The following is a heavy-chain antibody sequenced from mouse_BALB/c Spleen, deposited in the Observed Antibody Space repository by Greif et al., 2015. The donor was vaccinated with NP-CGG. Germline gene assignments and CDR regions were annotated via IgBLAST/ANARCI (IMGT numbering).Heavy chain of an antibody. V-gene: IGHV1-82*01. J-gene: IGHJ3*01. CDR3: ASWGDGVLAY. CDR2: IYPGDGDT. CDR1: GYAFSSSW. Sequence: QVQLKESGPELVKPGASVKISCKASGYAFSSSWMNWVKQRPGQGLEWIGRIYPGDGDTNYNGKFKGKATLTADKSSSTVFIQLSSLSSVDSAVYFCASWGDGVLAYWGQGTLVTVSA. D-gene: IGHD2-3*01.